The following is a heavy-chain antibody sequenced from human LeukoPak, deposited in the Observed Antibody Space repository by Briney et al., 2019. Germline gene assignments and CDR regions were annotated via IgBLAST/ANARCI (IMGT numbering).Heavy chain of an antibody. J-gene: IGHJ6*02. V-gene: IGHV5-51*01. D-gene: IGHD5-24*01. CDR1: GYSFTTYW. CDR2: IYPGDSDT. Sequence: GESLKISCRGSGYSFTTYWIAWVRQMPGKGLDWMGIIYPGDSDTRYSPTFQGQVTISADKSSSTAYLQWSSLKASDTAMYYCARRTGYSYTYGMDVWGQGTTVTVSS. CDR3: ARRTGYSYTYGMDV.